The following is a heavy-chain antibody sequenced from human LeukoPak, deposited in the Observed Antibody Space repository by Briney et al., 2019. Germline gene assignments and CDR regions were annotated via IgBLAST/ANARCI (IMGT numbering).Heavy chain of an antibody. CDR1: GGTFTSYS. D-gene: IGHD4-11*01. V-gene: IGHV1-69*05. Sequence: SAKVSCKASGGTFTSYSVSWVRQAPGHGLEWMGGIVPIFGTTNYAEKFKGRVTMTTDESTTIGYMELSSLRSEDTAVYYCARVTGYSNWFDPWGQGTLVTVSS. J-gene: IGHJ5*02. CDR2: IVPIFGTT. CDR3: ARVTGYSNWFDP.